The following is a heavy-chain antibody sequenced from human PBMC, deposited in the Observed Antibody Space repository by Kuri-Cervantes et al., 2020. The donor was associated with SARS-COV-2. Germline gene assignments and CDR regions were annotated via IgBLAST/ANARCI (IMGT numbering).Heavy chain of an antibody. V-gene: IGHV4-59*12. D-gene: IGHD6-13*01. CDR2: IYYSGST. CDR1: GFTFSSYE. CDR3: ARRGSSSLYRY. J-gene: IGHJ4*02. Sequence: GSLRLSCAASGFTFSSYEMNWVRQAPGKGLEWIGYIYYSGSTNYNPSLKSRVTISVDTSKNQFSLKLSSVTAADTAVYYCARRGSSSLYRYWGQGTLVTVSS.